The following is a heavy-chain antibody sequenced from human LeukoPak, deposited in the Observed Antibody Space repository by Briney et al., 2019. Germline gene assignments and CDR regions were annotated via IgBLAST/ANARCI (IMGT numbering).Heavy chain of an antibody. D-gene: IGHD2-2*01. CDR1: GGSISSYY. V-gene: IGHV4-59*01. CDR2: IYYSGIT. Sequence: SETLSLTCTLSGGSISSYYRSWIRQPPGKGLESMGYIYYSGITNYNPSLKSRVTISVDTSKNQFSLKLSSVTAADTAVYYCARAGWYQLLYYMDVWGKGTTVTVSS. CDR3: ARAGWYQLLYYMDV. J-gene: IGHJ6*03.